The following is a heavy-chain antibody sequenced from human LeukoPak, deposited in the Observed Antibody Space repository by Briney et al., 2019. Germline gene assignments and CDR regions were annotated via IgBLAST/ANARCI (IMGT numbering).Heavy chain of an antibody. D-gene: IGHD3-22*01. CDR3: ARRRYYDSSGYLE. CDR2: IYYSGRT. CDR1: GDSLSRSDSY. Sequence: PSETLSLTCTIFGDSLSRSDSYWDWIRQPPGKGLEWIGTIYYSGRTYYSPSLKSRVTLSVDMSNNQFSLTLSSVTAADTALYFCARRRYYDSSGYLEWGQGTLVTVSS. V-gene: IGHV4-39*01. J-gene: IGHJ1*01.